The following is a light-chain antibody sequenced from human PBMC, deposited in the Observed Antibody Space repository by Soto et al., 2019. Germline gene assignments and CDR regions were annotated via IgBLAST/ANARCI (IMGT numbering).Light chain of an antibody. CDR3: QSYDSSLSGSV. CDR2: GNS. V-gene: IGLV1-40*01. CDR1: SSNIGAGYD. Sequence: QSVLTQPHSVSGAPGQRVTISCTGSSSNIGAGYDVHWYQQLPGTAPKLLIYGNSNRPSGVPDRFSGSKSGTSASLAITGLQAEHEADYYCQSYDSSLSGSVFGGGTKLTVL. J-gene: IGLJ2*01.